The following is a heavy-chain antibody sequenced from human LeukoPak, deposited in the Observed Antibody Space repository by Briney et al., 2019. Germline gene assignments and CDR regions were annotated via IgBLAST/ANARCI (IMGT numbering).Heavy chain of an antibody. J-gene: IGHJ5*02. D-gene: IGHD2-2*01. Sequence: GGSLRLSCAASGFTFSSYSMNWVRQAPGKGLEWVSPISSSSSYIYYADSVKGRFTISRDNAKNSLYLQMNSLRAEDTAVYYCARGRGYCSSTSCLNWFDPWGQGTLVTVSS. V-gene: IGHV3-21*01. CDR1: GFTFSSYS. CDR2: ISSSSSYI. CDR3: ARGRGYCSSTSCLNWFDP.